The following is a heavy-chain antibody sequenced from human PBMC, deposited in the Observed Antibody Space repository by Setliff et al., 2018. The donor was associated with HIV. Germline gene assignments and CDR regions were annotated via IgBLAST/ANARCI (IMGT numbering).Heavy chain of an antibody. Sequence: SETLSLTCTVSGGSISSHYWGWIRQPPGKGLEWIASIYLSGNTYYMPSLQSRVTISVDMSKNQFSLKLNSVTAADTAVYYCARGEACGGGCHYAFELWGRGTMVTVSS. CDR1: GGSISSHY. V-gene: IGHV4-4*08. D-gene: IGHD2-21*02. CDR2: IYLSGNT. J-gene: IGHJ3*01. CDR3: ARGEACGGGCHYAFEL.